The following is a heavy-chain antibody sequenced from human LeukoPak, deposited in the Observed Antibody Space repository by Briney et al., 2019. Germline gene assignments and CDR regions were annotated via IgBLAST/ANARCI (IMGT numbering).Heavy chain of an antibody. D-gene: IGHD2-21*02. CDR2: ISSSGSTI. Sequence: TGGSLRLSCAASGFTFNDYYMSWIRQAPGKGLEWVSYISSSGSTIYYADSVKGRFTISRDNAKNSLYLQMNSLRAEDTAVYYCAIHCGGDCRDAFDIWGQGTMVTVSS. J-gene: IGHJ3*02. CDR3: AIHCGGDCRDAFDI. V-gene: IGHV3-11*01. CDR1: GFTFNDYY.